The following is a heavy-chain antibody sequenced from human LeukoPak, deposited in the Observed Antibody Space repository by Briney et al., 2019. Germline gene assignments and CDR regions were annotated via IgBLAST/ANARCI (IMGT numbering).Heavy chain of an antibody. V-gene: IGHV3-48*01. CDR1: AFTFSSYS. CDR2: ISSSSSTI. Sequence: PGGSLRLSCAASAFTFSSYSMNWVRQAPGKGLEWVSYISSSSSTIYYADSVKGRFTISRDNAKNSLYLQMNSLRAEDTAVYYCAKVRGPYYYYYYMDVWGKGTTVTISS. CDR3: AKVRGPYYYYYYMDV. J-gene: IGHJ6*03. D-gene: IGHD3-10*01.